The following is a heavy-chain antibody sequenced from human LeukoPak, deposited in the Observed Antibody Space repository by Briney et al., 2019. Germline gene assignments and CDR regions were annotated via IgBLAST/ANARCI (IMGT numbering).Heavy chain of an antibody. CDR3: TSWGDTTAEYFQR. CDR1: GFTFNRCW. V-gene: IGHV3-7*01. D-gene: IGHD2-21*02. Sequence: GGSLRLSCVVSGFTFNRCWMNWVRQAPGKGLEWVAHINPDGRDTYYVDPVKGRFTISRDNAQNSMYLQMNSLRVEDTAVYYCTSWGDTTAEYFQRWGQGTLVTVSS. CDR2: INPDGRDT. J-gene: IGHJ1*01.